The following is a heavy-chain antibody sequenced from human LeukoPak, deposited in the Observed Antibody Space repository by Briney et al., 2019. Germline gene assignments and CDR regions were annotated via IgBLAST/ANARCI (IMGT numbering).Heavy chain of an antibody. CDR2: ISGTGGST. CDR3: AKGGMVRGEYDY. CDR1: GFTFSSYA. Sequence: GGSLRLSCAASGFTFSSYAMSWVRQAPGKGLEWVSAISGTGGSTYYVVYVEGRFTISRDNSKNTLYLQMNSLRAEDTAVYYCAKGGMVRGEYDYWGQGTLVTVSS. D-gene: IGHD3-10*01. V-gene: IGHV3-23*01. J-gene: IGHJ4*02.